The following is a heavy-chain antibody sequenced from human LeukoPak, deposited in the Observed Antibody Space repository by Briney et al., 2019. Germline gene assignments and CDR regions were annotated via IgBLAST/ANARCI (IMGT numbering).Heavy chain of an antibody. V-gene: IGHV4-39*01. Sequence: SETLSLTCAVSGGSISSSTYYWGWIRQPPGKGLEWIGCIYETGNTYYKPSLKSRVTISVDTSKNQFSLKLTSVTAADTAVYYCARHSGSGYYSYFYTVDVWGQGATVAVSS. CDR3: ARHSGSGYYSYFYTVDV. CDR1: GGSISSSTYY. J-gene: IGHJ6*02. CDR2: IYETGNT. D-gene: IGHD2-15*01.